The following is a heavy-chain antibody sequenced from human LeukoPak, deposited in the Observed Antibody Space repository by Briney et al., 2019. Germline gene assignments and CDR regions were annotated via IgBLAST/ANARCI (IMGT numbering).Heavy chain of an antibody. CDR2: IYYSGST. V-gene: IGHV4-59*08. CDR3: ATHRGYSYGFFDY. J-gene: IGHJ4*02. CDR1: GGSISSYY. Sequence: SVTLSLTCTVSGGSISSYYWSWIRQPPGKGLXWXXYIYYSGSTNYNPSLKSRVTISVDTSKNQFSLKLSSVTAADTAVYYCATHRGYSYGFFDYWGQGTLVTVSS. D-gene: IGHD5-18*01.